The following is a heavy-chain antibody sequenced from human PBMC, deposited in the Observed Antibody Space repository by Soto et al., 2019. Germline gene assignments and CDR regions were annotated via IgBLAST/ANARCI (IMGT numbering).Heavy chain of an antibody. CDR3: ARDQGRGYSYGSYYYGMDV. CDR1: GYTFTCYY. CDR2: INPSGGST. V-gene: IGHV1-46*01. J-gene: IGHJ6*02. Sequence: ASVKASCKASGYTFTCYYMRWVRQAPGQGLEWMGIINPSGGSTSYAQKFQGRVTMTRDTSTSTVYMELSSLRSEDTAVYYCARDQGRGYSYGSYYYGMDVWGQGTTVTVSS. D-gene: IGHD5-18*01.